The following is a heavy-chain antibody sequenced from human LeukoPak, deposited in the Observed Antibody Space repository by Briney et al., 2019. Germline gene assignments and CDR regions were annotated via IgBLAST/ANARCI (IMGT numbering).Heavy chain of an antibody. Sequence: QSGGSLRLSCAASGFTFSSYSMNWVRQAPRKGLEWVSYISSNSGSIYYADSVKGRFTISRDNSKNTLYLQMNSLRAEDTAVYYCARGYSSSYRGFYWGQGTLVTVSS. J-gene: IGHJ4*02. CDR3: ARGYSSSYRGFY. CDR1: GFTFSSYS. CDR2: ISSNSGSI. V-gene: IGHV3-48*01. D-gene: IGHD6-13*01.